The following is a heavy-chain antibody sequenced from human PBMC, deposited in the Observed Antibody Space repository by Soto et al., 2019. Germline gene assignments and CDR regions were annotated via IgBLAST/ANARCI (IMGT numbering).Heavy chain of an antibody. D-gene: IGHD6-13*01. CDR1: GFTFSGYE. CDR3: KRDGRAADFDH. Sequence: GGSLRLSCAASGFTFSGYEMNWVRQAPGKGLEWISYISDSGRTIYYADSVKDRFTISRDNAKNSLYLQMDSLRDGDTAVYYCKRDGRAADFDHWGEGTPVTVYS. CDR2: ISDSGRTI. V-gene: IGHV3-48*03. J-gene: IGHJ4*02.